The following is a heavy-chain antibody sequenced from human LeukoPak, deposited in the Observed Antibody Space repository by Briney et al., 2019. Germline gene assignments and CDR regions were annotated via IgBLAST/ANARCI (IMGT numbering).Heavy chain of an antibody. CDR2: INPNSGGT. Sequence: ASVKVSCKASGYTFTGYYMHWVRQAPGQGLEWMGWINPNSGGTNYAQKFQGRVTMTRDTSISTAYMELSRLRSDDTAVYYCARDGPLSDSSGYYPDAFDIWGQGTMVTVSS. V-gene: IGHV1-2*02. J-gene: IGHJ3*02. D-gene: IGHD3-22*01. CDR1: GYTFTGYY. CDR3: ARDGPLSDSSGYYPDAFDI.